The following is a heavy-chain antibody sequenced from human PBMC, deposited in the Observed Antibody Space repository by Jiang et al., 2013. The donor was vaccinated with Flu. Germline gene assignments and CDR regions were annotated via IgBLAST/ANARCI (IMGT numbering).Heavy chain of an antibody. D-gene: IGHD5-12*01. J-gene: IGHJ4*02. CDR2: IYHSGST. V-gene: IGHV4-39*07. CDR3: ARALKYSGFELPYFDF. Sequence: GSGLVKPSGTLSLTCTVSGGSISGSGHYWVWIRQPPGKGLEWIGSIYHSGSTYYKPSLKSRVTISVDTSKNQFSLNLSSVTAADTAVYYCARALKYSGFELPYFDFWGQGTLVTVSS. CDR1: GGSISGSGHY.